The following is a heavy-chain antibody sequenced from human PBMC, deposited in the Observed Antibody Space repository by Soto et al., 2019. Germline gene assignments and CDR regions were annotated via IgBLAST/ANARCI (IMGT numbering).Heavy chain of an antibody. V-gene: IGHV1-69*06. J-gene: IGHJ5*02. CDR2: IIPIFGTA. Sequence: QVQLVQSGAEVKKHGPSVKVSCKASGGTFSSYAISWVRQAPGQGLEWMGGIIPIFGTANYAQKFQGRVTITADKSTRTAYMELSSLRSEDTAVYYCAREPGYDSTMGWFDPWGQGTLVTVSS. CDR1: GGTFSSYA. D-gene: IGHD3-22*01. CDR3: AREPGYDSTMGWFDP.